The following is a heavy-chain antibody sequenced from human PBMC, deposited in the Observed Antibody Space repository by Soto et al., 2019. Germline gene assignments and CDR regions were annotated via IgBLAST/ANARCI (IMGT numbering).Heavy chain of an antibody. J-gene: IGHJ4*02. D-gene: IGHD6-13*01. Sequence: QVQLVESGGGVVQPGRSLRLSCAASGFTFSSYGMHWVRQAPGKGLEWVAVISYDGSNKYYADSVKGRFTISRDNSKNTLYLQMNRLRAEDTAVYYCAKDQQQLGGGFDYWGQGTLVTVSS. CDR3: AKDQQQLGGGFDY. CDR1: GFTFSSYG. V-gene: IGHV3-30*18. CDR2: ISYDGSNK.